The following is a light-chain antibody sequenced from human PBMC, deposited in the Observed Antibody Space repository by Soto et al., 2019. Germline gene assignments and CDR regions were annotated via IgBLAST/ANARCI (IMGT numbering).Light chain of an antibody. CDR1: QVISSY. V-gene: IGKV1-9*01. CDR2: AAS. J-gene: IGKJ5*01. CDR3: QQLNSYPIT. Sequence: IQLTHAPSSLSASVLYRVTITFLASQVISSYLAWYQQKPGKAPKLLIYAASTLQSGVPSRFSGSGSGTDFTLTISSLQPEDFATYYCQQLNSYPITFGQGTRLEIK.